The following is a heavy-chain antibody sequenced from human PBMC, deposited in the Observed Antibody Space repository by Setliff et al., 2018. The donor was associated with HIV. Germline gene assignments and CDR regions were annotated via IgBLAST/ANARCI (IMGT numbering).Heavy chain of an antibody. D-gene: IGHD3-10*01. CDR3: ANAPYPRGAFDV. CDR2: LYNNGVT. V-gene: IGHV4-39*01. J-gene: IGHJ3*01. CDR1: GVSITSNSYY. Sequence: PSETLSLTCTVSGVSITSNSYYWGWIRQPPGKGLEWIGSLYNNGVTYYNPSLRSRVTIFVDMSKNQFSPKLTSVTAADTAMYYCANAPYPRGAFDVWGQGTVVTVSS.